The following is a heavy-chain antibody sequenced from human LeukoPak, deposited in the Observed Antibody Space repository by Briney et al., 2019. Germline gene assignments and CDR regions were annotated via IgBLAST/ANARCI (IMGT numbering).Heavy chain of an antibody. V-gene: IGHV1-69*05. J-gene: IGHJ4*02. D-gene: IGHD2-15*01. CDR1: GGTFSSYA. Sequence: SVKVSCKASGGTFSSYAISRVRQAPGQGLEWMGRIIPIFGTANYAQKFQGRVTITTDESTSTAYMELSSLRSEDTAVYYCTSEYCSGGSCFALFDYWGQGTLVTVSS. CDR2: IIPIFGTA. CDR3: TSEYCSGGSCFALFDY.